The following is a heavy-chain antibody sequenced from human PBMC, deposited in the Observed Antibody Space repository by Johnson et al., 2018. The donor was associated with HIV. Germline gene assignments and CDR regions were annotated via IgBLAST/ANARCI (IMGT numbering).Heavy chain of an antibody. CDR3: AKDAGNDFRGLDAFDI. V-gene: IGHV3-30*02. D-gene: IGHD3-3*01. CDR2: IRYDGSNK. Sequence: QVQLVESGGGLVKPGGSLRLSCAASGFTFSSYDMHWVRQAPGKGLEWVTFIRYDGSNKFYADSVKGRFTISRDKSKKTLHLLMNSLRAEDTAVYYCAKDAGNDFRGLDAFDIWGQGTMVTVSS. CDR1: GFTFSSYD. J-gene: IGHJ3*02.